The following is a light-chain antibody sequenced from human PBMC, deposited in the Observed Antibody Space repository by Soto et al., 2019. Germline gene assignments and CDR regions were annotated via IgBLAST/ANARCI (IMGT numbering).Light chain of an antibody. CDR3: QQYNKWHPWT. CDR2: GAS. Sequence: EIVMTQSPATLSVSPGERATLSCRASQSVSSNLAWYQQKRGQAPRLLIYGASTRATGIPARFSGSGSGTEFTLTISSLQSEDFAVYYCQQYNKWHPWTFGQGTKVEIK. V-gene: IGKV3-15*01. J-gene: IGKJ1*01. CDR1: QSVSSN.